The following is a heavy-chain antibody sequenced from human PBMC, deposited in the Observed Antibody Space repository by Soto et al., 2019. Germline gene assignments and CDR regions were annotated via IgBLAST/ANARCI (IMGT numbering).Heavy chain of an antibody. Sequence: ASVKVSCKASGYTFTSYGISWVRQAPGQGLEWMGWISAYNGNTNYAQKLQGRVTMTTDTSTSTAYMELRSLRSDDTAVYYCARIPVLRYFDWPSPLDYWGQGTQVTVSS. CDR1: GYTFTSYG. CDR3: ARIPVLRYFDWPSPLDY. J-gene: IGHJ4*02. V-gene: IGHV1-18*01. CDR2: ISAYNGNT. D-gene: IGHD3-9*01.